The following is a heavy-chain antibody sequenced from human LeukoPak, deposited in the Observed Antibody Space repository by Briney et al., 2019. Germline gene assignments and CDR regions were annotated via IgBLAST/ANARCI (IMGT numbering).Heavy chain of an antibody. D-gene: IGHD6-6*01. CDR3: ARHRAYSSSSPFDY. CDR2: IYYTGST. V-gene: IGHV4-59*08. CDR1: GGSISSLY. J-gene: IGHJ4*02. Sequence: KTSETLSLTCSVSGGSISSLYWSWIRQPPGKGLEWIGYIYYTGSTNYNPSLKSRVTMFVDMSKNQFSLRLSSVTAADTAVYYCARHRAYSSSSPFDYRGQGTLVTVSS.